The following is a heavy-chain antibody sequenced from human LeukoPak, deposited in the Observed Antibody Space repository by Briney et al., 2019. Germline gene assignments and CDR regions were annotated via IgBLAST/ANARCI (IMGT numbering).Heavy chain of an antibody. CDR2: ISSSSSYI. J-gene: IGHJ4*02. CDR1: GFTFSRYW. V-gene: IGHV3-21*01. D-gene: IGHD6-19*01. Sequence: TAGGSLRLSCAASGFTFSRYWMQWVRQAPGEGLEWVSSISSSSSYIYYADSVKGRFTISRDNAKNSLYLQMNSLRAEDTAVYYCAARAVAGTYYWGQGTLVTVSS. CDR3: AARAVAGTYY.